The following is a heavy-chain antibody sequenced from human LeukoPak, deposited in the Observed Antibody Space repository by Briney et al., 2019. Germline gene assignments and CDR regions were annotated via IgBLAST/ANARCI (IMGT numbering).Heavy chain of an antibody. V-gene: IGHV3-23*01. CDR2: ISGSGDST. Sequence: GGSLRLSCAASGFTFSSYAMNWVRQAPGKGLEWVSLISGSGDSTYYADSVKGRFTISRDNSKNTLYLQMNSLRAEDTAVYYCAKYYYGSGSQWYYFDYWGQGTLVTVSS. CDR1: GFTFSSYA. D-gene: IGHD3-10*01. CDR3: AKYYYGSGSQWYYFDY. J-gene: IGHJ4*02.